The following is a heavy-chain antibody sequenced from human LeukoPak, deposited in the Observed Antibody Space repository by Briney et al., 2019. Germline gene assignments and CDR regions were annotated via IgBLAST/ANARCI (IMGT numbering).Heavy chain of an antibody. Sequence: GGSLRLSCAASGFTFSSYSMNWVRQAPGKGLEWVSSISSSSSYIYYADSVKGRFTISRDNAKNSLYLQMNSLRAEDTAVYYCARAVVTDAFDIWGQGTMVTVSS. D-gene: IGHD3-22*01. CDR1: GFTFSSYS. CDR3: ARAVVTDAFDI. CDR2: ISSSSSYI. V-gene: IGHV3-21*01. J-gene: IGHJ3*02.